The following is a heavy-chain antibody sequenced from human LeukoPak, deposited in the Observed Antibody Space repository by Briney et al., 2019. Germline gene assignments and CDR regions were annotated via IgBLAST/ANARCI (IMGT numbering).Heavy chain of an antibody. CDR1: GFTFSSYS. J-gene: IGHJ4*02. Sequence: PGGSLRLSCAASGFTFSSYSMNWVRQAPGKGLQWVSYISSSSSSIWYADSVKGRFTISRDNSKNTLYLQMNSLRAEDTAVYYCAIDYYGSGSYYTDYWGQGTLVTVSS. CDR2: ISSSSSSI. D-gene: IGHD3-10*01. V-gene: IGHV3-48*01. CDR3: AIDYYGSGSYYTDY.